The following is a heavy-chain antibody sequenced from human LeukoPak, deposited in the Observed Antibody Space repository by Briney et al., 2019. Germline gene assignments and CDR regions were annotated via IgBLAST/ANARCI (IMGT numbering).Heavy chain of an antibody. V-gene: IGHV3-74*01. Sequence: PGGSLRLSCSASGXSFNNYWRHWVRQAPGKGLLWVSPINPDGTVTTYADSVKGRFTMSRDNAKNTLYLQMNSLRAEDTAVYYCVRDSPSGFFDLWGRGTLVTVSS. D-gene: IGHD6-19*01. J-gene: IGHJ2*01. CDR1: GXSFNNYW. CDR2: INPDGTVT. CDR3: VRDSPSGFFDL.